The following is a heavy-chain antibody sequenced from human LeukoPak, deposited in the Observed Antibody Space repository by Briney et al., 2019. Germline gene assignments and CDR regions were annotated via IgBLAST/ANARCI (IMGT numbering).Heavy chain of an antibody. V-gene: IGHV3-23*01. D-gene: IGHD3-22*01. CDR1: GFTFNNYD. CDR3: AKGTYYYDSSGYYGGYYFDY. CDR2: IIGSGGST. Sequence: GGTLRLSCAVSGFTFNNYDMSWVRQAPGKGLEWVSTIIGSGGSTYYADSVKGRFTISRDNSKNTLYLQMNSLRAEDTAVYYCAKGTYYYDSSGYYGGYYFDYWGQRTLVTVSS. J-gene: IGHJ4*02.